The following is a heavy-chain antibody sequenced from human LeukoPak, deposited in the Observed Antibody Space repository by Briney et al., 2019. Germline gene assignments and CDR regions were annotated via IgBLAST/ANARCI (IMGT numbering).Heavy chain of an antibody. J-gene: IGHJ4*02. D-gene: IGHD2-2*02. CDR1: GYTFTGYY. CDR2: INPNSGGT. CDR3: ARVGGRYCSSTSCYTPRSEVSFINY. V-gene: IGHV1-2*06. Sequence: ASVKVSCKASGYTFTGYYMHWVRQAPGQGLEWMGRINPNSGGTNYAQKFQGRVTMTRDTSISTAYMELSRLRSDDTAVYYCARVGGRYCSSTSCYTPRSEVSFINYWGQGTLVTVSS.